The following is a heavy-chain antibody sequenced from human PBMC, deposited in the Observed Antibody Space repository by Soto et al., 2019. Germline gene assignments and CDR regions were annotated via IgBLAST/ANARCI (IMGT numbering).Heavy chain of an antibody. J-gene: IGHJ3*02. D-gene: IGHD6-19*01. CDR2: INSDGSST. V-gene: IGHV3-74*01. CDR1: GFTFSSYW. Sequence: EVQLVESGGGLVQPGGSLRLSCAASGFTFSSYWRHWVRQAPGKGLVWVSRINSDGSSTSYADSVKGRFTISRDNAKNTLYLQMNSLRAEDTAVYYCAREGYSSGWYRGNNAFDIWGQGTMVTVSS. CDR3: AREGYSSGWYRGNNAFDI.